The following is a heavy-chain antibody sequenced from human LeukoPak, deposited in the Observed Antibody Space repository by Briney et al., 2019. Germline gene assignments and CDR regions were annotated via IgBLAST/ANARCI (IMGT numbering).Heavy chain of an antibody. CDR2: IYHSGSP. V-gene: IGHV4-39*01. CDR3: ATLGNPGGGNCYSTVAY. J-gene: IGHJ4*02. Sequence: SETLSLTCAVSGASISSFSYNWGWIRQPPGKGLEWIASIYHSGSPYYNPSLMRRATIAIDTSNNQCSLMLSSVTGADTAVYFCATLGNPGGGNCYSTVAYWGQGALVTVSS. D-gene: IGHD2-21*01. CDR1: GASISSFSYN.